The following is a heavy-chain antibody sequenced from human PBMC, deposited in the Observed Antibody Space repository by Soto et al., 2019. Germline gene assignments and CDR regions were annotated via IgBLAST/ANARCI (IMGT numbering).Heavy chain of an antibody. V-gene: IGHV1-18*01. CDR3: AKDRPPLTPQFNGVS. Sequence: ASVKVSCKASGYTFSEHGFSWVRQGPGQGLEWLGWISAYNGVTDYAQKFQGRLTLTTDTSTSTAYMELRSLRSDDTAVYYCAKDRPPLTPQFNGVSCGQGTLVTVSS. CDR2: ISAYNGVT. D-gene: IGHD2-8*01. J-gene: IGHJ5*02. CDR1: GYTFSEHG.